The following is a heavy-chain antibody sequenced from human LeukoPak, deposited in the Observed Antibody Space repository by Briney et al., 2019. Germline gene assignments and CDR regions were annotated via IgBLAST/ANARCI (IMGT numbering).Heavy chain of an antibody. CDR3: ARTIAVAGYIDV. V-gene: IGHV7-4-1*02. CDR2: INANTGNP. J-gene: IGHJ6*03. CDR1: GYTFISYV. Sequence: GASVKVSCKAFGYTFISYVLNWVGQARAQGLEWMGWINANTGNPTYAQGFTGRFVFSLDTSGSKAYLQISSLEAEDTAVYYCARTIAVAGYIDVGDKGTGVTVS. D-gene: IGHD6-19*01.